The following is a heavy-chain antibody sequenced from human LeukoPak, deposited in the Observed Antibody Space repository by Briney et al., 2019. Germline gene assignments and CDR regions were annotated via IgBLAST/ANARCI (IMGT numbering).Heavy chain of an antibody. CDR1: GYTFTDYY. D-gene: IGHD3-22*01. CDR2: IKPDSGAT. CDR3: ARYYYDRSGHFEY. J-gene: IGHJ4*02. Sequence: ASVKVSCKASGYTFTDYYVYWVRQAPGQGLEWMGWIKPDSGATNYAQKFQGRVTMTKDTSIYTAYMELSRLRSDNTAVYYCARYYYDRSGHFEYWGQGTLVTVSS. V-gene: IGHV1-2*02.